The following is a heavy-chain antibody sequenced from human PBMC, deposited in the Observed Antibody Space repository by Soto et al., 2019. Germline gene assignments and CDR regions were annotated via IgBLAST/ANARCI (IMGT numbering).Heavy chain of an antibody. D-gene: IGHD2-2*01. CDR2: IIPIFGTA. CDR3: ARAEDIVVVPAAGGGMDV. V-gene: IGHV1-69*06. CDR1: GGTFSSYA. J-gene: IGHJ6*02. Sequence: SVKVSCKASGGTFSSYAISWVRQAPGQGLEWMGGIIPIFGTANYAQKFQGRVTITADKSTSTAYMELSSLRSEDTAVYYCARAEDIVVVPAAGGGMDVWGQGTTVTVSS.